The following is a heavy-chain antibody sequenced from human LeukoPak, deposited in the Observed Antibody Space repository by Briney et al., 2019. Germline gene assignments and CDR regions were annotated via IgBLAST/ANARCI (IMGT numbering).Heavy chain of an antibody. CDR2: IYYSGST. CDR3: ARGGGSSWYRYFDY. V-gene: IGHV4-59*01. J-gene: IGHJ4*02. D-gene: IGHD6-13*01. CDR1: GGSISSYY. Sequence: SETLSLTCTVSGGSISSYYWSWIRQPPGKGLEWIGYIYYSGSTNYNPSLKSRVTISVDTSKNQFSLKLSSVTAADTAVYYCARGGGSSWYRYFDYGGQEPRAPVPS.